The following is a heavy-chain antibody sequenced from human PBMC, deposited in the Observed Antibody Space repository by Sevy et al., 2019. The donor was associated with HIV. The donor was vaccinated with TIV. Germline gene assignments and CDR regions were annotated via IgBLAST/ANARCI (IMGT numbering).Heavy chain of an antibody. CDR2: ISSSSSTI. D-gene: IGHD2-8*02. CDR1: GFTFSSYS. V-gene: IGHV3-48*02. CDR3: ARGTSGGVYYYYYYMDV. J-gene: IGHJ6*03. Sequence: GGSLRLSCAASGFTFSSYSMNWVRQAPGKGLEWVSYISSSSSTIYYADSVKGRFTISRDNAKNSLYLQMNSLRDDDTAVYYCARGTSGGVYYYYYYMDVWGKGTTVTVSS.